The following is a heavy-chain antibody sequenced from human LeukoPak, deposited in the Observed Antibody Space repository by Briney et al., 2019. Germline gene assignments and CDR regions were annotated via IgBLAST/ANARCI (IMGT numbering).Heavy chain of an antibody. V-gene: IGHV3-30-3*01. J-gene: IGHJ5*02. CDR3: ASQLLGDP. CDR1: GFTFSSYA. D-gene: IGHD2-2*01. CDR2: ISYDGSNK. Sequence: PGGSLRLSCAASGFTFSSYAMHWVRQAPGKGLEWVAVISYDGSNKYYADSVKGRFTISRDNSKNTLYLQMNSLRAEDTAVYFCASQLLGDPWGQGILVTVSS.